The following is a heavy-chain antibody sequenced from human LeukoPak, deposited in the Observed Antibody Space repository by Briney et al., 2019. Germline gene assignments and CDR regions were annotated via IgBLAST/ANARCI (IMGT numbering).Heavy chain of an antibody. D-gene: IGHD5-24*01. V-gene: IGHV3-23*01. CDR2: ISGSGGST. Sequence: GGSLRLSCVASGLTIGSRYMNWVRQAPGKGLEWVSAISGSGGSTYYADSVKGRFTISRDNSKNTLYLQMNSLRAEDTAVYYCAKGGRWLQSKYYFDYWGQGTLVTVSS. CDR3: AKGGRWLQSKYYFDY. CDR1: GLTIGSRY. J-gene: IGHJ4*02.